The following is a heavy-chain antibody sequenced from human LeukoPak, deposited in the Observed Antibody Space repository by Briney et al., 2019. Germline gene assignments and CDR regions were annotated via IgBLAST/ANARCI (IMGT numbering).Heavy chain of an antibody. J-gene: IGHJ4*02. V-gene: IGHV3-48*03. Sequence: GGSLRLSCGASGFTFSRYEMNWVRQAPGKGLEWVSYISSSGRTIYYADSVKGRFTISRDNAKNSLYLQMNSLRAEDTAVYYCARGQLWIDYWGQGTLVTVSS. CDR2: ISSSGRTI. CDR1: GFTFSRYE. CDR3: ARGQLWIDY. D-gene: IGHD3-10*01.